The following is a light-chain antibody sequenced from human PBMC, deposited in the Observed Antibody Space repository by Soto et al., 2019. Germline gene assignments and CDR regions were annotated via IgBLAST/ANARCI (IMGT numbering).Light chain of an antibody. CDR2: RAS. V-gene: IGKV1-5*03. Sequence: DTQMTQSPSILSASVGDRVTITCRASQSISSYLAWYQQKPGKAPNLLIYRASSLESGVPSRFSGSGSGTEFTLTISSLQPDDFATYYCQQYNSHSPWTFGQGTKVDIK. CDR1: QSISSY. CDR3: QQYNSHSPWT. J-gene: IGKJ1*01.